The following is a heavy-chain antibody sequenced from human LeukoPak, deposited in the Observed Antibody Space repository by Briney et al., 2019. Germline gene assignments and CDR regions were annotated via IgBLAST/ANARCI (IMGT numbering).Heavy chain of an antibody. V-gene: IGHV3-74*01. Sequence: GGSLRLSCAASGFTFSSYWMHWVRQAPGKGLVWVSRINTDGSSTSYADSVKGRFTISRDNAKNTLYLQMNSLRAEDTAVYYCANCLTYCTKTAGKFDAFDIWGQGTMVTVSS. J-gene: IGHJ3*02. D-gene: IGHD2-8*01. CDR2: INTDGSST. CDR3: ANCLTYCTKTAGKFDAFDI. CDR1: GFTFSSYW.